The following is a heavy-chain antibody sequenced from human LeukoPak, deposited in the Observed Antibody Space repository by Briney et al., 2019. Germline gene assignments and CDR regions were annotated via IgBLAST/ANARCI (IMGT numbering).Heavy chain of an antibody. J-gene: IGHJ4*02. CDR1: GFTFNSYW. V-gene: IGHV3-7*01. CDR2: IKQDGSEK. Sequence: GGSLRLSCAASGFTFNSYWMSWVRQAPGKGLEWVANIKQDGSEKYYVDSVKGRFTISRDNAKNSLYLQMNSLRAEDTAVYYCARFATRYYYDSSGFKFEYWGQGTLVTVSS. D-gene: IGHD3-22*01. CDR3: ARFATRYYYDSSGFKFEY.